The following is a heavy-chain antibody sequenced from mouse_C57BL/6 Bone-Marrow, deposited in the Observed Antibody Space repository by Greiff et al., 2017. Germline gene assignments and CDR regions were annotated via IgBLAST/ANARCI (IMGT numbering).Heavy chain of an antibody. CDR3: ARWAPYYSNY. Sequence: VQLQQSGAELARPGASVKLSCKASGYTFTSYGISWVKQRTGQGLEWIGEIYPRSGNTYYNEKFKGKATLTADKSSSPAYMALRSLTSEASAVYFCARWAPYYSNYGGQGTTLTVSS. V-gene: IGHV1-81*01. D-gene: IGHD2-5*01. CDR2: IYPRSGNT. J-gene: IGHJ2*01. CDR1: GYTFTSYG.